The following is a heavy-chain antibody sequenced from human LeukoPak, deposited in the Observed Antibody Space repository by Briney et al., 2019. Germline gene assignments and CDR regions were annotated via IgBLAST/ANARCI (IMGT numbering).Heavy chain of an antibody. CDR1: GYTFTGHY. CDR3: ARSLYGSYNWFDP. CDR2: INPYSGGT. Sequence: GASVKVSCKASGYTFTGHYMHWVRQAPGQGLEWMGWINPYSGGTHYALIFQDRVTMTRDTSISTAYMELSRLRSDDTAVYYCARSLYGSYNWFDPWGQGTLVTVSS. V-gene: IGHV1-2*02. D-gene: IGHD1-26*01. J-gene: IGHJ5*02.